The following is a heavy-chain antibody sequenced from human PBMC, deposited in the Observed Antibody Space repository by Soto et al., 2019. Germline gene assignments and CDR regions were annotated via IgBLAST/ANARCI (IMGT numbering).Heavy chain of an antibody. V-gene: IGHV4-4*02. Sequence: QVQLQESGPGLVRPSGTVSLTCAVSGGSISSDNWWSWVRQPPGKGLEWIGEIHHSGSTNYNPSLKSRVPMSVVPSKNLCSLTRNSVTAADTAFYYCARDQGSHPGDGGQGTLVSVSS. D-gene: IGHD6-13*01. CDR1: GGSISSDNW. CDR3: ARDQGSHPGD. CDR2: IHHSGST. J-gene: IGHJ4*02.